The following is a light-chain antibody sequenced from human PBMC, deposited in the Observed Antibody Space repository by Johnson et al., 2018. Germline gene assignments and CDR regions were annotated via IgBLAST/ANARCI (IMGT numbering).Light chain of an antibody. CDR2: ENN. Sequence: QSVLTQPPSVSAAPGQKVTISCSGSSSNIGNNYVSWYQQLPGTAPKLLIYENNKRPSGIPDRLSGSKSGTSATLAVTGLQTGDEADYYCGTWASSLSAGNVFGTGTKVTVL. CDR1: SSNIGNNY. V-gene: IGLV1-51*02. CDR3: GTWASSLSAGNV. J-gene: IGLJ1*01.